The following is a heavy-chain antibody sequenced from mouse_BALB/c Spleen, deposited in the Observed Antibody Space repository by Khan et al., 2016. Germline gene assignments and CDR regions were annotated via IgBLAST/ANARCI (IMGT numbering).Heavy chain of an antibody. Sequence: EVQLQESGPGLVKPSQSLSLTCTVTGYSIASDYAWNWIRQFPGNKLEWMGYISYSGSTSYHPSLKSRISITRDTSKNKFFLQLNSVTTEDTATYYCAYYGNYVPFAYWGQGTLVTVSA. CDR2: ISYSGST. CDR3: AYYGNYVPFAY. J-gene: IGHJ3*01. CDR1: GYSIASDYA. D-gene: IGHD2-1*01. V-gene: IGHV3-2*02.